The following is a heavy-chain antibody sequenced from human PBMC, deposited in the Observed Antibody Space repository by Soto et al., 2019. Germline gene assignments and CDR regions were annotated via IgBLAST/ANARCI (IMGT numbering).Heavy chain of an antibody. CDR2: ISAYNGNT. CDR3: ARNDGSPYYYYYGMDV. Sequence: QVQLVQSGAEVKKPGASVKVSCKASGYTFTSYGISWVRQAPGQGLEWMGWISAYNGNTNYAQKLQGRVTMTTDTSTSTAYMELRSLRSDDTAVYYCARNDGSPYYYYYGMDVWGQGTTVTVSS. D-gene: IGHD1-1*01. J-gene: IGHJ6*02. V-gene: IGHV1-18*01. CDR1: GYTFTSYG.